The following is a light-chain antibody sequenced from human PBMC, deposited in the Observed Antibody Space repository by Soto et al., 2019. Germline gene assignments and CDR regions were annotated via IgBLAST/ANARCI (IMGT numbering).Light chain of an antibody. CDR2: RNN. V-gene: IGLV1-47*01. CDR1: SSNIGSNY. CDR3: AAWDDSLSGWV. Sequence: QSVLTQPPSASGTPGQRVTISCSGSSSNIGSNYVYWYQQLPGTAPKLLIYRNNQRPSGVPDRFSGSKSGTSASLAISGLRSEAEADYYCAAWDDSLSGWVFGGGTKLTVL. J-gene: IGLJ3*02.